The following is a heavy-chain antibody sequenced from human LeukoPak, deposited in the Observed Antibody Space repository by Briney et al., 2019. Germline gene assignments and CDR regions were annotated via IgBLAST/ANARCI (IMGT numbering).Heavy chain of an antibody. CDR2: IVVGSGNT. J-gene: IGHJ4*02. V-gene: IGHV1-58*02. D-gene: IGHD3-10*01. Sequence: GASVKVSRKASGYTFTGYYMHWVRQAPGQGLEWIGWIVVGSGNTNYAQKFQERVTITRDMSTSTAYMELSSLRSEDTAVYYCAAEITMVRGVIVDYWGQGTLVTVSS. CDR3: AAEITMVRGVIVDY. CDR1: GYTFTGYY.